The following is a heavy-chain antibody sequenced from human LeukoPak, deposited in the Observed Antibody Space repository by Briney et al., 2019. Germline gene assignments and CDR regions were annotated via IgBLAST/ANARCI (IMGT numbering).Heavy chain of an antibody. D-gene: IGHD1-26*01. J-gene: IGHJ4*02. CDR2: IYYSGSA. CDR1: GGSISSYY. V-gene: IGHV4-59*01. Sequence: SETLSLTCTVSGGSISSYYWSWIRQPPGKGLEWIGYIYYSGSANYNPSLKSRVTISVDTSKNQFSLKLSSVTAADTAVYYCARESGDTRSIYDYWGQGTLVTVSS. CDR3: ARESGDTRSIYDY.